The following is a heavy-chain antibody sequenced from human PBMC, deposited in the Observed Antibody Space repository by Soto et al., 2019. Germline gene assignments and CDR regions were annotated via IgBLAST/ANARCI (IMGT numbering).Heavy chain of an antibody. CDR3: AKGDYDSFAYYFDY. CDR2: ISGSGGST. J-gene: IGHJ4*02. V-gene: IGHV3-23*01. Sequence: PGWSLRLSCAASGFTFSSYAMSWVRQAPGKGLEWVSAISGSGGSTYYADSVKGRFTISRDNSKNTLYLQMNSLRAEDTAVYYCAKGDYDSFAYYFDYWGPGTLVTVYS. D-gene: IGHD4-17*01. CDR1: GFTFSSYA.